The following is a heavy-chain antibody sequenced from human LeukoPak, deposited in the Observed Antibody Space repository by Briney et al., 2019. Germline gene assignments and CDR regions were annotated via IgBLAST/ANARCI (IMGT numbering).Heavy chain of an antibody. CDR2: INPNSGGT. CDR1: GYTFTGYY. V-gene: IGHV1-2*02. Sequence: ASVTVSCTASGYTFTGYYMHWVRQAPGQGLEWMGWINPNSGGTNYAQKFQGRVTMTRDTSISTAYMELSRLRSDDTAVYYCARDRDDSSGYYRETLFDYWGQGTLVTVSS. J-gene: IGHJ4*02. D-gene: IGHD3-22*01. CDR3: ARDRDDSSGYYRETLFDY.